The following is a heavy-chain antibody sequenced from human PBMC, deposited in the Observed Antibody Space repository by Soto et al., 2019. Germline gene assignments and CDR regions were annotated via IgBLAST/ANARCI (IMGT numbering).Heavy chain of an antibody. CDR2: IIPIFGTA. CDR1: GGTFSSYA. V-gene: IGHV1-69*01. D-gene: IGHD6-6*01. J-gene: IGHJ6*02. CDR3: ATTSLQLGPSYYYYGMDV. Sequence: QVQLVQSGAEVKKPGSSVKVSCKASGGTFSSYAISWVRQAPGQGLEWMGGIIPIFGTANYAQKFQGRVTITADESTSTAYLELRSLRSEDTAVEYCATTSLQLGPSYYYYGMDVWGQGTTVTVSS.